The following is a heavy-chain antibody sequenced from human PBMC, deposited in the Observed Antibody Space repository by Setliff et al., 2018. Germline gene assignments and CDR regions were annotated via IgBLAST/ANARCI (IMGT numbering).Heavy chain of an antibody. V-gene: IGHV3-23*01. Sequence: PGGSLRLSCAASGFTFSSYAMSWVRQAPGKGLEWVSAISGSGGSTYYADSVKGRFTISRDNSKNILYLQMNNLKSEDTAVYYCAADFPGGAFPFDYLGQGTMVTVSS. D-gene: IGHD2-8*02. J-gene: IGHJ4*02. CDR2: ISGSGGST. CDR1: GFTFSSYA. CDR3: AADFPGGAFPFDY.